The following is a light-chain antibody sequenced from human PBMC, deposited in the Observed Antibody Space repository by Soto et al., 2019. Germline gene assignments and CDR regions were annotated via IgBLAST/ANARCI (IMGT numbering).Light chain of an antibody. J-gene: IGKJ3*01. V-gene: IGKV1-39*01. CDR3: QQSYSTPQRFT. CDR2: AAS. Sequence: DIQMTQSPSSLSASVGDRVTITCRASQSISSYLNWYQQKPGKAPKLLIYAASSLQSGVPSRFSGNGSGTDFTLTISSLQPEDFATYYCQQSYSTPQRFTFGPGTKVDIK. CDR1: QSISSY.